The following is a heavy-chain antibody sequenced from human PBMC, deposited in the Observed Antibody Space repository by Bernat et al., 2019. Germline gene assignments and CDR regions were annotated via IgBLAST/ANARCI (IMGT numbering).Heavy chain of an antibody. J-gene: IGHJ4*02. CDR1: GFTFSSYW. CDR3: ARGGSSPAATVL. D-gene: IGHD4-17*01. Sequence: VQLVESGGGLVQPGGSLRLSCAASGFTFSSYWMSWVRQAPGKGLEWVAVIWYDGSNKYYADSVKGRFTISRDNAKNSLYLQMNSLRAEDTAVYYCARGGSSPAATVLWGQGTLVTVSS. V-gene: IGHV3-33*08. CDR2: IWYDGSNK.